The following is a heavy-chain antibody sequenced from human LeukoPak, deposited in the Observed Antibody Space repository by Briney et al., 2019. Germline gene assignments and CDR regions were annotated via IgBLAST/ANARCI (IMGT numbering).Heavy chain of an antibody. D-gene: IGHD2/OR15-2a*01. Sequence: GGSLRLSCAASGFTFSSYAMTWVRQAPGKGPEWVSAITGSGGGTYYADSVRGRFAISRDNSKNTLYLQMTSLRAEDTAVYYCAKERSFGTWLGDYWGQGTLVTVSS. V-gene: IGHV3-23*01. CDR1: GFTFSSYA. CDR3: AKERSFGTWLGDY. J-gene: IGHJ4*02. CDR2: ITGSGGGT.